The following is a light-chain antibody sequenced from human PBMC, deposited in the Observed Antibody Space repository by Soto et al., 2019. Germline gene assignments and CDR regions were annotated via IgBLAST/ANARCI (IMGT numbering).Light chain of an antibody. V-gene: IGLV2-14*01. Sequence: QSALTQPASVSASPGQSITISCSGSSSDAGGYDYVSWYQQHPGKAPKLMIYEVSNRPSGVSDRFSGSKSGNTASLTISGLQADDEADYYCSSYRDTSKLVFGPGTKVTVL. J-gene: IGLJ1*01. CDR2: EVS. CDR1: SSDAGGYDY. CDR3: SSYRDTSKLV.